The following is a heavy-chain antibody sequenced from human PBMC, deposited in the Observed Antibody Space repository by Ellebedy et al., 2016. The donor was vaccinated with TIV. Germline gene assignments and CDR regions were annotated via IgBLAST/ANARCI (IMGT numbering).Heavy chain of an antibody. CDR3: ARDQVGTHDAFDI. CDR2: IYYSGST. V-gene: IGHV4-59*01. CDR1: GGSISSYY. Sequence: SETLSLXXTVSGGSISSYYWSWIRQPPGKGLEWIGYIYYSGSTNYNPSPKSRVTISVDTSKNQFSLKLSSVTAADTAVYYCARDQVGTHDAFDIWGQGTMVTVSS. J-gene: IGHJ3*02. D-gene: IGHD4-23*01.